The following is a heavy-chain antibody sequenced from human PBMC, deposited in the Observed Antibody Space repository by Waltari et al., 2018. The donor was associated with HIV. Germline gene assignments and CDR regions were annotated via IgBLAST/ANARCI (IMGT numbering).Heavy chain of an antibody. J-gene: IGHJ4*02. CDR2: INQDGSEK. CDR3: ARGRSGLDY. V-gene: IGHV3-7*01. D-gene: IGHD1-26*01. Sequence: EVQLVESGGGLVQPGGSLRLSCAASGFTFSSYWMSWVRQAPGEGMEWVANINQDGSEKYYVDSVKGRFTISRDNAKNSLYLQMNSLRAEDTAVYYCARGRSGLDYWGQGTLVTVSS. CDR1: GFTFSSYW.